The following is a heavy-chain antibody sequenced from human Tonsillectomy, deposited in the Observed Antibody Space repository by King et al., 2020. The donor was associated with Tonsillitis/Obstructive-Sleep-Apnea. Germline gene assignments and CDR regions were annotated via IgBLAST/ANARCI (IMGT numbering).Heavy chain of an antibody. J-gene: IGHJ4*02. CDR3: AAASGWHYYFDY. CDR1: GFTFTSSA. Sequence: QLVQSGPEVKKPGTSVKVSCKASGFTFTSSAVQWVRQARGQRLELIGWIVVCSGNTNYAQKFQERVTITRDMSTSTAYMELSSLRSEDTAVYYCAAASGWHYYFDYWGQGTLVTVSS. V-gene: IGHV1-58*01. D-gene: IGHD6-19*01. CDR2: IVVCSGNT.